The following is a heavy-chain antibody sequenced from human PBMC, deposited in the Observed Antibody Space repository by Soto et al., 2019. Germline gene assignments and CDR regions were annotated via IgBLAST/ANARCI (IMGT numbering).Heavy chain of an antibody. CDR3: ARGAATAFTASLDY. J-gene: IGHJ4*02. V-gene: IGHV1-18*01. CDR2: ISAYNGST. Sequence: QVQLVQSGAEVKKPGASVKVSCKASGYTFTSYGINWVRQAPGQGLEWMGWISAYNGSTNYAQNLQGRVTMTTDTSTSTAYMELRRLRSDDTAVYFCARGAATAFTASLDYWGQGTLVTVSS. CDR1: GYTFTSYG. D-gene: IGHD6-13*01.